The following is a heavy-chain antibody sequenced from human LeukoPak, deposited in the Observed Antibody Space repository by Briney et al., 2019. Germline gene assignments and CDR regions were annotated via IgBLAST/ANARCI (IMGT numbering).Heavy chain of an antibody. CDR1: GGSISSYY. Sequence: PSETLSLTCTVSGGSISSYYWSWIRQPPGKGLEWIGYIYYSGSTNYNPSLKSRVTISVDTSKDQFSLKLSSVTAADTAVYYCARVGRGGQYFQHWGQGTLVTVSS. CDR2: IYYSGST. V-gene: IGHV4-59*01. CDR3: ARVGRGGQYFQH. J-gene: IGHJ1*01. D-gene: IGHD3-16*01.